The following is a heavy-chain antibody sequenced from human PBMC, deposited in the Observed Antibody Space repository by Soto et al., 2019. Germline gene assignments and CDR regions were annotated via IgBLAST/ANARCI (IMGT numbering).Heavy chain of an antibody. CDR3: ARTQQQLVPYYYYYGMDV. J-gene: IGHJ6*02. CDR1: GYTFASYW. Sequence: GESLKISCKGSGYTFASYWIAWVRQMPGKGLQWMGIVYPGDSDTRYSPSFQGLVTISADKSINTASLQWSSLEASDTAMYYFARTQQQLVPYYYYYGMDVWGQGTTVTVSS. D-gene: IGHD6-13*01. CDR2: VYPGDSDT. V-gene: IGHV5-51*01.